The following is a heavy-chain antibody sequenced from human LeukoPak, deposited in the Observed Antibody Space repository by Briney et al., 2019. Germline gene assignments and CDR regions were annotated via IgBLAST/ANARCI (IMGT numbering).Heavy chain of an antibody. CDR3: ARDEGSYYYHSHDAFDI. J-gene: IGHJ3*02. CDR1: GFTFSSYW. CDR2: IKQDGSEK. Sequence: PGGSLRLSCAASGFTFSSYWMIWVRQAPGKGLEWVANIKQDGSEKYYVDSVKGRFTISRDNAKNSLYLQMNSLRAEDTAVYYCARDEGSYYYHSHDAFDIWGQGTMVTVSS. V-gene: IGHV3-7*01. D-gene: IGHD1-26*01.